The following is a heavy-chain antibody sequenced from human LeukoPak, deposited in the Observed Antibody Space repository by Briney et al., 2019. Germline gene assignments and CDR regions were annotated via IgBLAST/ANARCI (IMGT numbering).Heavy chain of an antibody. V-gene: IGHV3-49*04. Sequence: PGGSLRLSCTASGFTFGDYAMSWVRQAPGKGLEWVGFIRSKAYGGITESAASVTGRFTISRDDSKSIAYLQMNSLKTEDTAVYYCTIGYRSGTINPFFDYWGQGTLVTVSS. CDR2: IRSKAYGGIT. D-gene: IGHD1-7*01. CDR3: TIGYRSGTINPFFDY. CDR1: GFTFGDYA. J-gene: IGHJ4*02.